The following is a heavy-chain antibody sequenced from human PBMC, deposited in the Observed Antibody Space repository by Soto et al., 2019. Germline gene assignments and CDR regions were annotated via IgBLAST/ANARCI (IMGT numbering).Heavy chain of an antibody. D-gene: IGHD3-10*01. J-gene: IGHJ6*03. V-gene: IGHV4-34*01. CDR2: INDSGNI. Sequence: WTWIRQTPGKGLEWIGEINDSGNINYNPSLKSRVTILVDTAKKQISLKLSSVTAADTAVYYCARGLILWFGELSRRGGYYYYMDVWGKGTTVPVSS. CDR3: ARGLILWFGELSRRGGYYYYMDV.